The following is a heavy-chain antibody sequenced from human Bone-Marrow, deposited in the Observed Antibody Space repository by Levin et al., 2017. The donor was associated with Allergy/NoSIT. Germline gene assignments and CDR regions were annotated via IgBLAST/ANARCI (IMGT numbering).Heavy chain of an antibody. CDR3: ARGEWYSSSHGMDV. D-gene: IGHD6-13*01. CDR2: ISSSSSYI. V-gene: IGHV3-21*01. Sequence: ASVKVSCAASGFTFSSYSMNWVRQAPGKGLEWVSSISSSSSYIYYADSVKGRFTISRDNAKNSLYLQMNSLRAEDTAVYYCARGEWYSSSHGMDVWGQGTTVTVSS. CDR1: GFTFSSYS. J-gene: IGHJ6*02.